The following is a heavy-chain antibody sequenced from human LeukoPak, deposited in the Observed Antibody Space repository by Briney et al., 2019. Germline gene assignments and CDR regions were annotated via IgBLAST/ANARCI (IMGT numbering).Heavy chain of an antibody. Sequence: GGSLRLSRAASGFTFSSYAMHWVRQAPGKGLEWVAVISYDGSNKYYADSVKGRFTISRDNSKNTLYLQMNSLRAEDTAVYYCAREIAVAGTCDYWGQGTLVTVSS. V-gene: IGHV3-30*04. D-gene: IGHD6-19*01. CDR2: ISYDGSNK. J-gene: IGHJ4*02. CDR1: GFTFSSYA. CDR3: AREIAVAGTCDY.